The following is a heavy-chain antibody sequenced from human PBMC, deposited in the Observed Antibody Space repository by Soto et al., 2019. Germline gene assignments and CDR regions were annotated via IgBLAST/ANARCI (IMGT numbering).Heavy chain of an antibody. V-gene: IGHV3-21*01. CDR1: GFTFSSYS. CDR3: ARGYSSSWYWFDP. D-gene: IGHD6-13*01. CDR2: ISSSSSYI. J-gene: IGHJ5*02. Sequence: PGGSLRLSCAASGFTFSSYSMNWVRQAPGKGLEWVSSISSSSSYIYYADSVKGRFTISRDNAKNSLYLQMNSLRAEDTAVYYCARGYSSSWYWFDPWGQGTLVTVSS.